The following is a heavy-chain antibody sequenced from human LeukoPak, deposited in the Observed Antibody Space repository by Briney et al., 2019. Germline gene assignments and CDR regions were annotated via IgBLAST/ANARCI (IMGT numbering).Heavy chain of an antibody. CDR1: GFTFSTYG. CDR2: IRYDGSNK. J-gene: IGHJ3*01. D-gene: IGHD3-16*01. Sequence: GGSLRLSCAASGFTFSTYGMHRVRQAPGKGLEWVAFIRYDGSNKYYADSVKGRFTISRDNSKNTLYLQMNSLRAEDTAVYYCAKDRLGISYAFDLWGQGTMVTVSS. CDR3: AKDRLGISYAFDL. V-gene: IGHV3-30*02.